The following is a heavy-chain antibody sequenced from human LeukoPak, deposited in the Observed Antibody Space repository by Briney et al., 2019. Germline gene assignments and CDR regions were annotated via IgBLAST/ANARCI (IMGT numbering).Heavy chain of an antibody. Sequence: GGSLRLSCAASGFTFDDYGMSWVRQAPGKGLEWVSGINWNGGSTGYADSVKGRFTISRDNAKNSLYLQMNSLRAEDTAVYYCARDIFYDSSGYYDDAFDIWGQGTMVTVSS. CDR3: ARDIFYDSSGYYDDAFDI. CDR2: INWNGGST. D-gene: IGHD3-22*01. CDR1: GFTFDDYG. V-gene: IGHV3-20*04. J-gene: IGHJ3*02.